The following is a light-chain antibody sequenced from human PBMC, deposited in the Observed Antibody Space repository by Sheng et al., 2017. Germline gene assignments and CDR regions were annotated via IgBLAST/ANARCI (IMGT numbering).Light chain of an antibody. CDR3: CSYAGGNAWV. Sequence: QSALTQPASVSGSPGQSITISCTGTTSDVGSYNLVSWYQQHPGKAPKVPIYEGTKRPSGVSDRFSGSKSGKTASLTISGLQAEDEADYYCCSYAGGNAWVFGGGTKLTVL. CDR1: TSDVGSYNL. V-gene: IGLV2-23*01. J-gene: IGLJ3*02. CDR2: EGT.